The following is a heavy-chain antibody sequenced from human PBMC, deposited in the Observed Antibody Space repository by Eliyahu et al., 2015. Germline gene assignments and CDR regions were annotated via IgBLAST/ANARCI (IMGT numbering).Heavy chain of an antibody. V-gene: IGHV2-5*02. CDR3: AHSPMKTYYYDSSGYGGRWGRDLYFQH. Sequence: QSTLKESGPTLVKPTQTLTLXCTFSGFSXSTXGVGVXWXRQPPXKALEWLALXYWDDDKRYSPSLKSRLTITKDTSKNQVVLTMTNMDPVDTATYYCAHSPMKTYYYDSSGYGGRWGRDLYFQHWGQGTLVTVSS. CDR2: XYWDDDK. J-gene: IGHJ1*01. D-gene: IGHD3-22*01. CDR1: GFSXSTXGVG.